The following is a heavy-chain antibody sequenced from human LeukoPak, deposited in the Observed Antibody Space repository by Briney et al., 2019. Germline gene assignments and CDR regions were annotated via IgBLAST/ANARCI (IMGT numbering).Heavy chain of an antibody. Sequence: PGGSLRLSCTASGFTFNNNAMSWVRQAPGKGLEWVSYISSSGSTKYYADSVKGRFTISRDNAKNSLYLQMISLRAEDTALYYCARVEGFIDYWGQGTLVTVSS. CDR3: ARVEGFIDY. CDR1: GFTFNNNA. V-gene: IGHV3-48*03. J-gene: IGHJ4*02. D-gene: IGHD3-16*02. CDR2: ISSSGSTK.